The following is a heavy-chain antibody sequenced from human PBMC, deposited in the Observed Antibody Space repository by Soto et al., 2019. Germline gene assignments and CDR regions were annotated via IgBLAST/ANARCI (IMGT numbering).Heavy chain of an antibody. CDR1: GDSISSGGYY. CDR3: ARDHPHSYGVYYFDY. CDR2: IYSSGST. J-gene: IGHJ4*02. V-gene: IGHV4-61*08. D-gene: IGHD5-18*01. Sequence: PSETLSLTCTVSGDSISSGGYYWSWIRQHPGKGLEWIGYIYSSGSTHYNPSLQNRVTISIDTSKNQVSLKVNSVTAADTAVYYCARDHPHSYGVYYFDYWGQGTPVTVSS.